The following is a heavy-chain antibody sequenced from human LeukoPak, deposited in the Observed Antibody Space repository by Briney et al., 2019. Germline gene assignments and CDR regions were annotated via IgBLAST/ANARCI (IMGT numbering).Heavy chain of an antibody. V-gene: IGHV3-21*01. Sequence: GGSLRLSCAASGFTFSSYSMNWVRQAPGKGLEWVSSISSSSSYIYYADSVKGRFTISRDNAKNSLYLQMNSLRAEDTAVYYCAREMALEYDYVWGVDYWGQGTLVTVPS. CDR1: GFTFSSYS. D-gene: IGHD3-16*01. CDR2: ISSSSSYI. CDR3: AREMALEYDYVWGVDY. J-gene: IGHJ4*02.